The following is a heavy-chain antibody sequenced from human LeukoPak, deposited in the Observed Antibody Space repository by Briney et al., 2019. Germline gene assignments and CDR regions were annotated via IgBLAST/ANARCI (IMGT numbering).Heavy chain of an antibody. CDR2: LYYNGNS. CDR3: ARHLSGSAMMHYFDS. CDR1: GASISSGRNY. V-gene: IGHV4-39*01. Sequence: SETLSLTCNVSGASISSGRNYWGWIRQSPGKGLEWIGSLYYNGNSYYNPSLKSRVSISVDTSKNHISLEVSSLTAADAALYFCARHLSGSAMMHYFDSWGQGTLVTVSS. D-gene: IGHD5-18*01. J-gene: IGHJ4*02.